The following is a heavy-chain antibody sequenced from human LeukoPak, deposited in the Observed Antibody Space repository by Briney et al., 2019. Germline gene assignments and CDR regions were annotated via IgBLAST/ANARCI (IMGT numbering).Heavy chain of an antibody. CDR1: GGSISSSNYY. V-gene: IGHV4-39*07. D-gene: IGHD1-26*01. Sequence: PSETLSLTCTVSGGSISSSNYYWGWIRQPPGKGLEWIGNIYYSGSTYYNPSLKSRVTISVDRSKNQFSLKLSSVTAADTAVYYCARCPSWELLSFDYWGQGTLVTVSS. CDR3: ARCPSWELLSFDY. CDR2: IYYSGST. J-gene: IGHJ4*02.